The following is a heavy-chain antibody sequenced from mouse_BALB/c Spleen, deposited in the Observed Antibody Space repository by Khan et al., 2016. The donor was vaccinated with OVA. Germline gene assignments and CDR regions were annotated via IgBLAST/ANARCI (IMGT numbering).Heavy chain of an antibody. Sequence: VKLMETGAELARPGTSVKLSCKASGYTFTRYWMQWIKQRPGQGLELIGAIFPGDGDTKYPQNFKGKATLTADKSSSTAYMQLTSLASEDSAVDYCASHYGHYFDYWGQGTTLTVSS. CDR3: ASHYGHYFDY. V-gene: IGHV1-87*01. D-gene: IGHD1-1*02. CDR1: GYTFTRYW. CDR2: IFPGDGDT. J-gene: IGHJ2*01.